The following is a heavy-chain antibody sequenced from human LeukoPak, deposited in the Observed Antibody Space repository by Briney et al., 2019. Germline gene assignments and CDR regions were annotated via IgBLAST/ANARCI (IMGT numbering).Heavy chain of an antibody. Sequence: GGSLRLSCAASGFTFSSYAMSWVRQAPGKGLEWVSAISGSGGSTYYADSVKGRFTISRDNSKNTLYLQMNSLRAEDTALYYCAKNTVAATWGPFDYWGQGTLVTVSS. CDR2: ISGSGGST. CDR3: AKNTVAATWGPFDY. D-gene: IGHD6-19*01. J-gene: IGHJ4*02. CDR1: GFTFSSYA. V-gene: IGHV3-23*01.